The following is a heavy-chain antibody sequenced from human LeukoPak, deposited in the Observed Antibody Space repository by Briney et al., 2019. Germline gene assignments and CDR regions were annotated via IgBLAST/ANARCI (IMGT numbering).Heavy chain of an antibody. CDR2: IGGSGDST. J-gene: IGHJ4*02. CDR3: ARLSGRVVSTTYFDY. D-gene: IGHD5/OR15-5a*01. V-gene: IGHV3-23*01. CDR1: GFTFSSYA. Sequence: GGSLRLSCAASGFTFSSYAMSWVRQAPGKGLESVSAIGGSGDSTYYAGSVKGRFTISRDNSKNTLYLQMNSLRAEDTAVYFCARLSGRVVSTTYFDYWGQGTLVTVPS.